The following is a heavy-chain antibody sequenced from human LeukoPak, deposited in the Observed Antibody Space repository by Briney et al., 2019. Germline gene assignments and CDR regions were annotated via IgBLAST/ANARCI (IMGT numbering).Heavy chain of an antibody. CDR2: ISGSGGST. Sequence: PGGSLRLSCAASGFTFSNAWMSWVRQAPGKGLEWVSAISGSGGSTYYADSVKGRFTISRDNSKNTLYLQMNSLRAEDTAVYYCAKDLIFGVVPGWFDPWGQGTLVTVSS. CDR1: GFTFSNAW. CDR3: AKDLIFGVVPGWFDP. D-gene: IGHD3-3*01. V-gene: IGHV3-23*01. J-gene: IGHJ5*02.